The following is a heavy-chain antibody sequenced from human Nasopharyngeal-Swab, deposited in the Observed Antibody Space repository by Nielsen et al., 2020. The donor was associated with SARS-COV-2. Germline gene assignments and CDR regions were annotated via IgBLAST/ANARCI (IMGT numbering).Heavy chain of an antibody. CDR2: INHSGST. J-gene: IGHJ4*02. D-gene: IGHD6-19*01. CDR1: GGSFSGYY. Sequence: SETLSLTCAVYGGSFSGYYWSWIRQLPGKGLEWIGEINHSGSTNYNPSLKSRVTISVDTSKNQFSLKLSSVTAADTAVYYCARVRPMIYSSDSNFDYWGQGTLVTVSS. V-gene: IGHV4-34*01. CDR3: ARVRPMIYSSDSNFDY.